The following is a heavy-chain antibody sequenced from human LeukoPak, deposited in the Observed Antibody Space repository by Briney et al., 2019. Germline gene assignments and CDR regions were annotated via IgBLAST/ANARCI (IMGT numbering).Heavy chain of an antibody. CDR1: GGSMSSSSYY. Sequence: KTSVTLSLTCTVSGGSMSSSSYYWGWIRQPPGKGLEWIGSIYYSGSSYYNPSLKSRVTISVDTSKNQFSLKLSSVTAADTAVYYCASVLLWFGELAYWGQGTLVTVSS. CDR3: ASVLLWFGELAY. D-gene: IGHD3-10*01. J-gene: IGHJ4*02. V-gene: IGHV4-39*01. CDR2: IYYSGSS.